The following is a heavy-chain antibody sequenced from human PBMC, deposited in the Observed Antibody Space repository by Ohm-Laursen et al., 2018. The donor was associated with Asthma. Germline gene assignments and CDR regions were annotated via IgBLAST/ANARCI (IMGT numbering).Heavy chain of an antibody. CDR3: VTDAWWSYVH. V-gene: IGHV3-7*01. D-gene: IGHD1-26*01. CDR1: GFPFNTSW. J-gene: IGHJ4*02. CDR2: INPLGYEK. Sequence: SFRLSCAASGFPFNTSWMSWVRQLPGGSLEWVAKINPLGYEKYYMDSVRGRFTVSRDNAKNSLYLEMNSLRVEDTAVYYCVTDAWWSYVHWGLGTLVTVSS.